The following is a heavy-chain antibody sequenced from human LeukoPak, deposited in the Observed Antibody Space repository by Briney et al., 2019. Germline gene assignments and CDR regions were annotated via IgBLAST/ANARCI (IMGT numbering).Heavy chain of an antibody. J-gene: IGHJ4*02. V-gene: IGHV4-4*02. CDR3: ARGLYCSSTSCYDFDY. Sequence: SGTLSLTCAVSGGSISSSNWWSWVRQSPGKGLEWIGEIYHSGSTNYNPSLKSRVTTSVDKSKNQFSLKLSSVTAADTAVYYCARGLYCSSTSCYDFDYWGQGTLVTVSS. D-gene: IGHD2-2*01. CDR2: IYHSGST. CDR1: GGSISSSNW.